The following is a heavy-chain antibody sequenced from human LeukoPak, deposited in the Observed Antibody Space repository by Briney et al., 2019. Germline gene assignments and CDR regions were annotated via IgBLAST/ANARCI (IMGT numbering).Heavy chain of an antibody. V-gene: IGHV4-31*03. J-gene: IGHJ4*02. CDR2: IYYSGST. Sequence: SETLSLTCTVSGDSISISGYYWSWIRQHPGKGLEWIGYIYYSGSTYYNPSLKSRGSISMDTSKNQLSLKLSAVTAADTAVYFCARAVASRYFDYWGQGTLVTVSS. D-gene: IGHD6-19*01. CDR1: GDSISISGYY. CDR3: ARAVASRYFDY.